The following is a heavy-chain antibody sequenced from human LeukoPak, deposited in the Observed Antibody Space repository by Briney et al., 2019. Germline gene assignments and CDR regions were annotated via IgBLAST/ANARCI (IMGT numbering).Heavy chain of an antibody. Sequence: GGSLRLSCAASGFTFSSYAMSWVRQAPGKGLEWVSAISGSGGSTYYADSVKGRFTISRDNSKNTLYLQMNSLRAEDTAVYYCAKDRGGTRQWLVSCDYWGQGTLVTVSS. V-gene: IGHV3-23*01. CDR3: AKDRGGTRQWLVSCDY. CDR1: GFTFSSYA. J-gene: IGHJ4*02. D-gene: IGHD6-19*01. CDR2: ISGSGGST.